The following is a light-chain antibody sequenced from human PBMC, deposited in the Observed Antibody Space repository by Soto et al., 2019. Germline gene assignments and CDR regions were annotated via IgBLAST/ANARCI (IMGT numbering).Light chain of an antibody. Sequence: QSALTQPASVSGSPGQSITISCTGTSSDVGGYNYVSWYLQHPGRAPKLMIYDVSNRPSGVSNRFSGSKSGNTASLTISGLQAEDEADYYCSSYTRSSTYVFGTGTKLTVL. J-gene: IGLJ1*01. CDR2: DVS. CDR3: SSYTRSSTYV. CDR1: SSDVGGYNY. V-gene: IGLV2-14*01.